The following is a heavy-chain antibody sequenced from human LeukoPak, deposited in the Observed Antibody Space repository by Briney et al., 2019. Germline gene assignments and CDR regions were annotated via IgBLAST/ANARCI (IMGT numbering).Heavy chain of an antibody. J-gene: IGHJ4*02. V-gene: IGHV3-30-3*01. CDR1: GFTFSNYA. CDR2: ISYDGSNK. CDR3: ARQGLRYFDWLLQTTYYFDY. D-gene: IGHD3-9*01. Sequence: GGSLRLSCAASGFTFSNYAMHWVRQAPGKGLEWVAVISYDGSNKYYPDSVKGRFTISRDNSKNTLYLQMNSLRAEDTAVYYCARQGLRYFDWLLQTTYYFDYWGQGTLVTVSS.